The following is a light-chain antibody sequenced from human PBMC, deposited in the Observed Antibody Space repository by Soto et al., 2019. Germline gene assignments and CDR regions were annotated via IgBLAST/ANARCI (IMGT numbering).Light chain of an antibody. J-gene: IGKJ1*01. CDR1: QSVSSSF. Sequence: EIVMTQSPAALSVSPGEGCTRSCSASQSVSSSFLAWYQQKPGQAPGLLIYGASSRATGIPDRFSGSGSGTDFTLTISRLEPEDFAVYYCQQYGSSPRTFGQGTKVDIK. V-gene: IGKV3-20*01. CDR3: QQYGSSPRT. CDR2: GAS.